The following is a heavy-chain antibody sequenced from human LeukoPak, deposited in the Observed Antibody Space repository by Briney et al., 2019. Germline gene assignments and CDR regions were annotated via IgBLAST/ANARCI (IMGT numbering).Heavy chain of an antibody. CDR2: INTYNGDT. Sequence: GASVKVSCKAFGYTFTSYGITWVRQAPGQGLEWMGWINTYNGDTNYAQRVQGRVTLTTDTSTNTAYLELRSLRSDDTAVYYCARDLPVAASWAGCSGYWGQGTLVIVSS. CDR1: GYTFTSYG. V-gene: IGHV1-18*01. CDR3: ARDLPVAASWAGCSGY. D-gene: IGHD6-19*01. J-gene: IGHJ4*02.